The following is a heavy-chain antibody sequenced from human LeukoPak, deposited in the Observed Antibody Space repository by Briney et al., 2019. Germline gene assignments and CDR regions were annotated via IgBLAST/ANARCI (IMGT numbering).Heavy chain of an antibody. J-gene: IGHJ3*02. CDR2: IIPIFGTA. Sequence: SVKVSCKASGGTFSSYAISWVRQAPGQGLEWMGGIIPIFGTANYAQKFQGRVTITADESTSTAYMELSSLRSGDTAVYYCASPEYSSSSSAFDIWGQGAMVTVSS. CDR1: GGTFSSYA. CDR3: ASPEYSSSSSAFDI. D-gene: IGHD6-6*01. V-gene: IGHV1-69*01.